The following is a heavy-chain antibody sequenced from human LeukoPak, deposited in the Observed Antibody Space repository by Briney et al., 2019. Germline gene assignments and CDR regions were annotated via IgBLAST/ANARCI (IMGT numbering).Heavy chain of an antibody. J-gene: IGHJ4*02. V-gene: IGHV2-70*11. CDR1: GVSLSTSGMC. CDR3: TRSYVDTALFNLDY. Sequence: SGPTLLNLISTVTPTCIISGVSLSTSGMCASWIRQPPGKALEWLARIDWDDDKYYSTSLKTRLTISKETSKNQVVLTMTNMHGRVSLSYHYTRSYVDTALFNLDYWGQGTLVTVSS. CDR2: IDWDDDK. D-gene: IGHD5-18*01.